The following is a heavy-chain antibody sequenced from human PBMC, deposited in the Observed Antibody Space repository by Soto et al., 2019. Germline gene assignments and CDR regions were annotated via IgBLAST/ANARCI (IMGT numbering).Heavy chain of an antibody. D-gene: IGHD3-3*01. J-gene: IGHJ6*02. Sequence: ASVKVSCKASGGTFSSYAISWVRQAPGQGLEWMGGIIPIFGTANYAQKFQGRVTITADESTSTAYMELSSLRSEDTAVYYCATNWSGYYIDYYYYGMDVWGQGTTVTVSS. V-gene: IGHV1-69*13. CDR1: GGTFSSYA. CDR2: IIPIFGTA. CDR3: ATNWSGYYIDYYYYGMDV.